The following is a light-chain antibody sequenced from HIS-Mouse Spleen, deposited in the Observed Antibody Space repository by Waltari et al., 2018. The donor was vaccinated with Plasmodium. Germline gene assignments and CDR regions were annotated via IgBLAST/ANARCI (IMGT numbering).Light chain of an antibody. J-gene: IGKJ4*01. CDR1: QSVSSSY. Sequence: EIVLTQSPGTLSLSPGERATLHCRASQSVSSSYLAWYQQKPGQAPRLLIYGASSRATGIPDRFSGSGSGTDVTLTISRLEPEDFAVYYCQQYGSSPPLTFGGGTKVEIK. V-gene: IGKV3-20*01. CDR2: GAS. CDR3: QQYGSSPPLT.